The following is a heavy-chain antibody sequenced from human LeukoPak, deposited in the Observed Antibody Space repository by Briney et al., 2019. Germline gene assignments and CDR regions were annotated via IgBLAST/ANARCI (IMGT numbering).Heavy chain of an antibody. V-gene: IGHV4-59*01. D-gene: IGHD6-19*01. CDR3: ARIAVAGTFLDY. Sequence: SETLSLTCTVSGGSISSYYWSWIRQPPGKGLEWIGYIYYSGSTNYNPSLKSRVTISVDTSENQFSLKLSSVTAADTAVYYCARIAVAGTFLDYWGQGTLVTVSS. CDR2: IYYSGST. CDR1: GGSISSYY. J-gene: IGHJ4*02.